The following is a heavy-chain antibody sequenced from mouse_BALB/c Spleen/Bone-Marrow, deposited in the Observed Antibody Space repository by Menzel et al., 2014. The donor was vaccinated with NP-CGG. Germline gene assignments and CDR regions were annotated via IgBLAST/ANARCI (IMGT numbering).Heavy chain of an antibody. D-gene: IGHD2-10*01. CDR3: ARPGTYYGNYHYAMDY. CDR2: INPYNGGT. Sequence: EVQLQQSGPELVKPGASMKISCKASGYSFIGYTMNWVKQNHGKNLEWIGLINPYNGGTTYNQQFKGKATLTVDKSSSTAYMELLSLTSEDSAVYYCARPGTYYGNYHYAMDYWGQGTSVTVSS. J-gene: IGHJ4*01. V-gene: IGHV1-18*01. CDR1: GYSFIGYT.